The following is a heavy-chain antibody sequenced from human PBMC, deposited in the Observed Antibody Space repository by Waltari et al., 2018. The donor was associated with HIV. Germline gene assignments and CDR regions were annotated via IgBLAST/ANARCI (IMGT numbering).Heavy chain of an antibody. CDR2: IYYIGIT. CDR3: AATGWGSLCLLGYFDY. Sequence: QLQLQESGPGLVKPSETLSLTCTVSGGSISSSSYYWGWIRQPPGKGLEWIGSIYYIGITSYHPSLESRFTISVDTSKNQFSLKLSSVTAADTAVYYCAATGWGSLCLLGYFDYWGQGTLVTVSS. D-gene: IGHD3-16*01. CDR1: GGSISSSSYY. J-gene: IGHJ4*02. V-gene: IGHV4-39*07.